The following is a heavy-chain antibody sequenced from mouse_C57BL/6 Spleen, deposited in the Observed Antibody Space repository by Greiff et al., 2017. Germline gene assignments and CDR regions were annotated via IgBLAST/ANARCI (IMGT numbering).Heavy chain of an antibody. CDR3: ARSNRGFAY. CDR1: GYTFTDYN. D-gene: IGHD4-1*01. CDR2: INPNNGGT. Sequence: VQLKESGPELVKPGASVKIPCKASGYTFTDYNMDWVKQSHGKSLEWIGDINPNNGGTIYNQKFKGKATLTVDKSSSTAYMELRSLTSEDTAVYYCARSNRGFAYWGQGTLVTVSA. V-gene: IGHV1-18*01. J-gene: IGHJ3*01.